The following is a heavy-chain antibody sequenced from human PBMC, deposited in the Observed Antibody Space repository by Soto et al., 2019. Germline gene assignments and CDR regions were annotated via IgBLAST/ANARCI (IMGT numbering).Heavy chain of an antibody. D-gene: IGHD2-21*02. J-gene: IGHJ4*02. Sequence: GGSLRLSCAASGFTFSSYAMSWVRQAPGKGLEWVSAISGSGGSTYYADPVKGRFTISRDNSKNTLYLQMNSLRAEDTAVYYCAKAPPHIVVVTAPYDYWGQGTLVTVSS. CDR2: ISGSGGST. V-gene: IGHV3-23*01. CDR3: AKAPPHIVVVTAPYDY. CDR1: GFTFSSYA.